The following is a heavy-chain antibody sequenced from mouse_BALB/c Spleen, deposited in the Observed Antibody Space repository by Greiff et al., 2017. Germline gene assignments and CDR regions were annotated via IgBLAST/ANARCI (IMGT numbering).Heavy chain of an antibody. V-gene: IGHV5-17*02. Sequence: EVKLMESGGGLVQPGGSRKLSCAASGFTFSSFGMHWVRQAPEKGLEWVAYISSGSSTIYYADTVKGRFTISRDNPKNTLFLQMTSLRSEDTAMYYCARSGASYYGSSYGWYFDVWGAGTTVTVSS. D-gene: IGHD1-1*01. CDR2: ISSGSSTI. J-gene: IGHJ1*01. CDR1: GFTFSSFG. CDR3: ARSGASYYGSSYGWYFDV.